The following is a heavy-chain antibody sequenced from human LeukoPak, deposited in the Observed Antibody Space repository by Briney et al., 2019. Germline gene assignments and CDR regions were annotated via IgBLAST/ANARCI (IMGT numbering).Heavy chain of an antibody. CDR3: AKDLGDSGGYDPFDY. CDR1: GFTFSTNA. CDR2: ISTSGGST. D-gene: IGHD3-22*01. V-gene: IGHV3-23*01. Sequence: GGSLRLSCLTSGFTFSTNAMSWVRQAPGKGLEWVSVISTSGGSTYYAGSVKGRFTISRDNSKNTLFLQMNSLRAEDTAVYYCAKDLGDSGGYDPFDYWGQGTLVTVSS. J-gene: IGHJ4*02.